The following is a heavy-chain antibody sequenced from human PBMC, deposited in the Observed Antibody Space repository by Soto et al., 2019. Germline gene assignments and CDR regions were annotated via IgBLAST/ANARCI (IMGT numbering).Heavy chain of an antibody. D-gene: IGHD5-12*01. V-gene: IGHV5-51*01. CDR1: RYSFTDYW. CDR3: ARKVDKIYYYYGMDV. Sequence: GESLKISCKGSRYSFTDYWIHWVRRLPGKGLEWMGTIKPGDSDTRYSPSFQGQVTISADKSISTAYLQWSSLKASDTAMSYCARKVDKIYYYYGMDVWGQGTRVTV. CDR2: IKPGDSDT. J-gene: IGHJ6*02.